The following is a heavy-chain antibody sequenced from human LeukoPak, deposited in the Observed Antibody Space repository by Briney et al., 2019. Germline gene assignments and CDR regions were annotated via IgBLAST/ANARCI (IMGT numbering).Heavy chain of an antibody. CDR1: GLTFSSYG. D-gene: IGHD2-2*01. CDR3: AKDIGYCSSTSCYRGAFDI. Sequence: GGSLRLSCAASGLTFSSYGMHWVRQAPGKGLEWVAFIRYDGSNKYYADSVKGRFTISRDNSKNTLYLQMNSLRAEDTAVYYCAKDIGYCSSTSCYRGAFDIWGQGTLVTVSS. CDR2: IRYDGSNK. V-gene: IGHV3-30*02. J-gene: IGHJ4*02.